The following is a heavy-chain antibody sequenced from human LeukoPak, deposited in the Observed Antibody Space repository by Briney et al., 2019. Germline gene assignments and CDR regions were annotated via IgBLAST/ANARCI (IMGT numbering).Heavy chain of an antibody. CDR2: ISSSSYI. CDR1: GFTFSSYS. J-gene: IGHJ6*03. Sequence: GGSLRLSCAASGFTFSSYSINWVRQAPGKGLEWVSCISSSSYIYYADSVKGRFTISRENAKNSLYLQMNSLRAEDTAVYYCARELLTYSNHKLGHYMDVWGKGTTVTVSS. D-gene: IGHD4-11*01. V-gene: IGHV3-21*01. CDR3: ARELLTYSNHKLGHYMDV.